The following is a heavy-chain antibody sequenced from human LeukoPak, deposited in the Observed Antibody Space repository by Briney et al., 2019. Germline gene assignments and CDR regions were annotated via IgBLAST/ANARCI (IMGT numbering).Heavy chain of an antibody. CDR1: DYSFTSYW. Sequence: GESLKISCQGSDYSFTSYWIGWARQMPGKGLEWMGIIYPGDSDTRYSPSFQGQVTISADKSISTAYLQWSSLKASDTAMYYCARHRVEMATTSIDYWGQGTLVTVSS. D-gene: IGHD5-24*01. V-gene: IGHV5-51*01. J-gene: IGHJ4*02. CDR2: IYPGDSDT. CDR3: ARHRVEMATTSIDY.